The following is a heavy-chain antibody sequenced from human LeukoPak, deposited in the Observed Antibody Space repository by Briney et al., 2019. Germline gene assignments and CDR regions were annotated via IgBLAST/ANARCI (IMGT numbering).Heavy chain of an antibody. D-gene: IGHD3-10*01. CDR2: INHSGST. V-gene: IGHV4-34*01. CDR3: ARGKHYYYGSGSYDY. J-gene: IGHJ4*02. Sequence: PSETLSLTCAVYGGSFSGYYWSWIRQPPGKGLEWIGEINHSGSTNYNPSLKSRVTIPVDTSKNQFSLKLSSVTAADTAVYYCARGKHYYYGSGSYDYWGQGTLVTVSS. CDR1: GGSFSGYY.